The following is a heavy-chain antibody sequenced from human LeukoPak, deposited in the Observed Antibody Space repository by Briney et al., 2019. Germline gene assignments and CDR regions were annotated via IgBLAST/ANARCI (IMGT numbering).Heavy chain of an antibody. CDR3: ARGGGYSSGWFLVHNWFDP. V-gene: IGHV4-34*01. D-gene: IGHD6-19*01. CDR2: INHSGST. CDR1: GGSFSGYY. J-gene: IGHJ5*02. Sequence: SETLSLTCAVYGGSFSGYYWSWIRQPPGKGLEWIGEINHSGSTNYNPSLKSRVTISVDTSKNQFSLKLSSVTAADTAVYYCARGGGYSSGWFLVHNWFDPWGREPWSPSPQ.